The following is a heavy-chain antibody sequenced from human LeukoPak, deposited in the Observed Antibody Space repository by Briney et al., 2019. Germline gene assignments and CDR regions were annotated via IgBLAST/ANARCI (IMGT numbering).Heavy chain of an antibody. J-gene: IGHJ4*02. Sequence: PGGSLRLSCAASGFSFDDYAMHWVRQVPRKALEWVSLINGHGGRKYYADSVKGRFTISRDNSKNSLYLQMNSLRTEDSAFYYCAKAHYGDVTLGSWGQGTLVTVSS. V-gene: IGHV3-43*02. CDR3: AKAHYGDVTLGS. CDR2: INGHGGRK. CDR1: GFSFDDYA. D-gene: IGHD4-17*01.